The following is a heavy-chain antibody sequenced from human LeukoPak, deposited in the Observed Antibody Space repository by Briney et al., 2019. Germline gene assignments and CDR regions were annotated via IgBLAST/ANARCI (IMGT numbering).Heavy chain of an antibody. J-gene: IGHJ4*02. CDR3: ARGIAVAGLLFDY. Sequence: SETLSLTCTVSGGSISSYYWSWIRQPLGKGLEWIGYIYYSGSTNYNPSLKSRVTISVDTSKNQFSLKLSSVTAADTAVYYCARGIAVAGLLFDYWGQGTLVTVSS. V-gene: IGHV4-59*01. CDR1: GGSISSYY. D-gene: IGHD6-19*01. CDR2: IYYSGST.